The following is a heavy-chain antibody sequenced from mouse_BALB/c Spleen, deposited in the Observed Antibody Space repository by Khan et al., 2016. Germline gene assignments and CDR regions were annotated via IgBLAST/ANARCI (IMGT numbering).Heavy chain of an antibody. D-gene: IGHD2-4*01. CDR2: IDPANGNT. CDR3: SSEVYDYEFAY. Sequence: EVQLQESGAELVKPGASVKLSCTVSGFNIKDTYMHWVNQRPEQGLEWIGRIDPANGNTKYDPKFQDTATITADTSSNTAYLQLSSLTSEDTSVYYCSSEVYDYEFAYWGQGTLVTVSA. V-gene: IGHV14-3*02. CDR1: GFNIKDTY. J-gene: IGHJ3*01.